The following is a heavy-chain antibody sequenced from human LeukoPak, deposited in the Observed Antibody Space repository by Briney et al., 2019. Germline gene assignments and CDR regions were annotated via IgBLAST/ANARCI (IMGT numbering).Heavy chain of an antibody. CDR1: GYSFPTYW. CDR3: ARPPSRGYSSSFEY. V-gene: IGHV5-51*01. D-gene: IGHD2-2*03. Sequence: GESLKISCKGSGYSFPTYWIAWVRQMPGKGLEWMGSIYPDESNIRYSPAFQGQVTISADKSISTAYLQWSSLKASDTAMYYCARPPSRGYSSSFEYWGQGTLVTVSS. CDR2: IYPDESNI. J-gene: IGHJ4*02.